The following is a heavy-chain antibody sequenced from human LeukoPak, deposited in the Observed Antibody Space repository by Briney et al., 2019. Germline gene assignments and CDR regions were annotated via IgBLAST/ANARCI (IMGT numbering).Heavy chain of an antibody. CDR2: ISSSSSYI. Sequence: GGSLRLSCAASGLSFSSHWMSWVRQAPGEGLEWVSSISSSSSYIYYADSVKGRFTISRDNAKNSLYLQMNSLRAEDTAVYYCARELGGVVAALLEPGDYWGQGTLVTVSS. J-gene: IGHJ4*02. D-gene: IGHD2-15*01. CDR1: GLSFSSHW. CDR3: ARELGGVVAALLEPGDY. V-gene: IGHV3-21*01.